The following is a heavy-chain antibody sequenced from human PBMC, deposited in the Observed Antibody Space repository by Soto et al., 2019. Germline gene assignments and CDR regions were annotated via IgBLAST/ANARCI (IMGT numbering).Heavy chain of an antibody. CDR3: ARGDAGPRYFDWSHYYYYGMDV. CDR1: GFTFSSYA. D-gene: IGHD3-9*01. J-gene: IGHJ6*02. V-gene: IGHV3-23*01. CDR2: ISGSGGNT. Sequence: GGSLRLSCAASGFTFSSYAMSWVRQAPGKGLEWVSAISGSGGNTYYADSVKGRFTISRDNSKNTLYLQMNSLRAEDTAVYYCARGDAGPRYFDWSHYYYYGMDVWGQGTTVTVSS.